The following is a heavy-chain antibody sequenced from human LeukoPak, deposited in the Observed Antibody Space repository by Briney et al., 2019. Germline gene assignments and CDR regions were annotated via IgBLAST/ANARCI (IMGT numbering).Heavy chain of an antibody. J-gene: IGHJ4*02. CDR3: AREVTGGNPFDY. CDR2: IYNNGNT. D-gene: IGHD4-23*01. Sequence: GGSLRLSCAASGFTVSSNYMSWVRQAPGKGLEWVSVIYNNGNTYYADSVKGRFTISRDNSKNTLYLQMNSLRAEDTAVYYCAREVTGGNPFDYWGQGALVTVSS. CDR1: GFTVSSNY. V-gene: IGHV3-53*01.